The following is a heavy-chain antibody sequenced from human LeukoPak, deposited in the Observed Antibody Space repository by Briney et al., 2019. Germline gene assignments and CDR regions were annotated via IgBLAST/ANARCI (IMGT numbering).Heavy chain of an antibody. V-gene: IGHV1-8*01. D-gene: IGHD3-22*01. CDR2: MNPNSGNT. CDR3: ASARGYDSSGSFDY. CDR1: GYTFTSYD. Sequence: ASVKVSCRASGYTFTSYDINWVRQATGKGLEWMGWMNPNSGNTGYAQKFQGRVTMTRNTSISTAYMELSSLRSEDTAVYYCASARGYDSSGSFDYWGQGTQVTVSS. J-gene: IGHJ4*02.